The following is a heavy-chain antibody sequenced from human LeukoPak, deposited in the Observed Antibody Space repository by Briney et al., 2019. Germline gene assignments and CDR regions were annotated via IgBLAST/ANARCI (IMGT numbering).Heavy chain of an antibody. CDR2: INSDGNSI. Sequence: PGGSLRLSCAASGFTISGHWMHWVRQGPGKGLVWVSRINSDGNSIAYADSVKGRFTISRDNANNMLYLQMNSLRAEDTAIYYCAREDTTLVASSRLDYWGQGTLVTGSS. CDR3: AREDTTLVASSRLDY. D-gene: IGHD5-18*01. CDR1: GFTISGHW. J-gene: IGHJ4*02. V-gene: IGHV3-74*01.